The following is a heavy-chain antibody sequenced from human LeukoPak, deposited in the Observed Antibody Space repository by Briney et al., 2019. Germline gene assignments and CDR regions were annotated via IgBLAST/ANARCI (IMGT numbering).Heavy chain of an antibody. J-gene: IGHJ3*02. D-gene: IGHD6-6*01. CDR2: IYTSGST. V-gene: IGHV4-4*09. Sequence: SETLSLTCTVSGGSISSYYWSWIRQPPGKGLEWIGYIYTSGSTNYNPSLKSRVTMSVDTSKNQFSLKLSSVTAADTAVYYCASGSSIAAPADAFDIWGQGTMVTVSS. CDR3: ASGSSIAAPADAFDI. CDR1: GGSISSYY.